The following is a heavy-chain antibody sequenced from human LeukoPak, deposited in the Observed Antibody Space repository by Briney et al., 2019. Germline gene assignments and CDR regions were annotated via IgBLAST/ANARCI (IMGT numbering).Heavy chain of an antibody. CDR3: ARAWRYTDWFDP. J-gene: IGHJ5*02. CDR2: INPSDDST. Sequence: GASVKVSCKASGYTFTSYYMHWVRQAPGQGLEWMGIINPSDDSTIYAQKFQGRVTVTRDTSTSTVYMELSSLRSEDTAVYFCARAWRYTDWFDPWGQGTVVTVSS. CDR1: GYTFTSYY. D-gene: IGHD1-14*01. V-gene: IGHV1-46*01.